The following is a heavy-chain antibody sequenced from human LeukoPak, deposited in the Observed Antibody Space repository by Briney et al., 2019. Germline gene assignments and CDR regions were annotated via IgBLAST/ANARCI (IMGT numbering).Heavy chain of an antibody. CDR2: IDPNSGGT. V-gene: IGHV1-2*06. CDR1: GYTFTGYY. J-gene: IGHJ4*02. D-gene: IGHD5-18*01. Sequence: GASVKVSCKASGYTFTGYYMHWVRQAPGQGLEWMGRIDPNSGGTNYAQKFQGRVTMTRDTSISTAYMELSSLRSEDTAVYYCARDSGSVDTAMVHFDYWGQGTLVTVSS. CDR3: ARDSGSVDTAMVHFDY.